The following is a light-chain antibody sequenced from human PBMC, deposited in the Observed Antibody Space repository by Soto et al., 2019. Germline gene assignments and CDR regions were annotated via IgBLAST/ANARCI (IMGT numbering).Light chain of an antibody. J-gene: IGKJ5*01. Sequence: DIQMTQSPSSLSASVGDSVTITCRASQDINNFLAWFQQKPGKAPKSLIFAASSLHSGVPSRFSGSGSGTDFTLTISSLQAEDFGTYYCQHYDGYPHTFGQGTRLEIK. V-gene: IGKV1-16*01. CDR3: QHYDGYPHT. CDR2: AAS. CDR1: QDINNF.